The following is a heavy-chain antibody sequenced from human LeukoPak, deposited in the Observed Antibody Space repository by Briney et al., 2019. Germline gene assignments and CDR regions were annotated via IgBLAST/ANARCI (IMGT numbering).Heavy chain of an antibody. V-gene: IGHV3-48*01. D-gene: IGHD2-2*01. CDR3: AKALIVLVPAAPDY. J-gene: IGHJ4*02. CDR1: GFTFSSYS. Sequence: PGGSLRLSCAASGFTFSSYSMNWVRQAPGKGLEWVSYISSSSSTIYYADSVKGRFTISRDNAKNSLYLQMNSLRAEDTAVYYCAKALIVLVPAAPDYWGQGTLVTVSS. CDR2: ISSSSSTI.